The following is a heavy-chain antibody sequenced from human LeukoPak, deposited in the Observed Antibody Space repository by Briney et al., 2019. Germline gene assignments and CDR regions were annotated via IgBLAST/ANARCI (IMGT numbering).Heavy chain of an antibody. CDR1: GYTFTSYY. CDR3: ARDAPFKYCSSTSCSGFDY. Sequence: ASVKVSCKASGYTFTSYYMHWVRRAPGQGLEWMGIINPSGGSTSYAQKFQGRVTMTRDTSTSTVYMELSSLRSEDTAVYYCARDAPFKYCSSTSCSGFDYWGQGTLVTVSS. D-gene: IGHD2-2*01. J-gene: IGHJ4*02. CDR2: INPSGGST. V-gene: IGHV1-46*03.